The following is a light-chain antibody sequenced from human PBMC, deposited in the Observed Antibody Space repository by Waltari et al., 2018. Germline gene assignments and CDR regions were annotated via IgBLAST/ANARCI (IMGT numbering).Light chain of an antibody. V-gene: IGKV2-29*02. CDR3: MQGIHLPLT. CDR2: EVS. J-gene: IGKJ4*01. CDR1: ESLLFSNGKTY. Sequence: DIVMTQTPLSLSVTPGQPASISCKSSESLLFSNGKTYMYWFVQRPGQSPQLLIDEVSSRLSGVSDRFSGSGSGTDFTLKISRVEAEDVGIYYCMQGIHLPLTFGGGTKVEIK.